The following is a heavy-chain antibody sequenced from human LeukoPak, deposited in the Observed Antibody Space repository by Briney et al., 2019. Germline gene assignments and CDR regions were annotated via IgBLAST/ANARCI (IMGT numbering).Heavy chain of an antibody. CDR3: ARVGPQGADYYVDV. CDR2: IKPDGSDK. D-gene: IGHD3-16*01. V-gene: IGHV3-7*01. Sequence: ETLSLTCTVSGYSISSGYYWGWIRQPPGKGLEWVGNIKPDGSDKYYMDSMKGRFTISRDNSENSLHLHMNSLRAEDTAVYYCARVGPQGADYYVDVWGKGTTVTISS. J-gene: IGHJ6*03. CDR1: GYSISSGYY.